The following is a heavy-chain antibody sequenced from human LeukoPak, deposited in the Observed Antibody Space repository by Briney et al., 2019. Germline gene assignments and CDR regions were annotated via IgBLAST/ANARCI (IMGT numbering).Heavy chain of an antibody. CDR2: ISSSSSYI. Sequence: TGGSLRLSCAASGFTFSSYSMNWVRQAPGKGLAWVSSISSSSSYIYYADSVKGRFTISRDNAKNSLYLQMNSLRAEDTAVYYCARVGSGSSSYGYYYMDVWGKGTTVTVSS. D-gene: IGHD6-6*01. CDR1: GFTFSSYS. V-gene: IGHV3-21*01. J-gene: IGHJ6*03. CDR3: ARVGSGSSSYGYYYMDV.